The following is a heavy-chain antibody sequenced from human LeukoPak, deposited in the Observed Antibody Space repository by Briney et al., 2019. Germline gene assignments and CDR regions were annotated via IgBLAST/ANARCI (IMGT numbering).Heavy chain of an antibody. CDR3: ARGEGGYDFSEGYYYYYYMDV. D-gene: IGHD5-12*01. CDR2: MNPNSGNT. CDR1: GGTFSSYA. J-gene: IGHJ6*03. V-gene: IGHV1-8*03. Sequence: GASVKVSCKASGGTFSSYAISWVRQATGQGLEWMGWMNPNSGNTGYAQKFQGRVTITRNTSISTAYMELSSLRSEDTAVYYCARGEGGYDFSEGYYYYYYMDVWGKGTTVTVSS.